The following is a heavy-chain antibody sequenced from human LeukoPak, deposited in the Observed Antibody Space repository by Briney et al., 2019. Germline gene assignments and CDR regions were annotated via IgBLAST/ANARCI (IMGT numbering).Heavy chain of an antibody. CDR3: ARDLWFGAFDY. Sequence: SETLSLTCAVSGYSISSGYYWGWIRQPPGKGLEWIGSIYHSGSTHYNPSLKSRVTISVDTSKNQFSLKLSSVTAADTAVYYCARDLWFGAFDYWGQGTLVTVSS. J-gene: IGHJ4*02. D-gene: IGHD3-10*01. CDR2: IYHSGST. V-gene: IGHV4-38-2*02. CDR1: GYSISSGYY.